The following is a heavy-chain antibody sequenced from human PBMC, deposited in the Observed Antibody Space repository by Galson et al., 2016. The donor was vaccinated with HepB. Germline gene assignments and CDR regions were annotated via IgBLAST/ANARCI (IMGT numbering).Heavy chain of an antibody. V-gene: IGHV5-10-1*01. CDR3: ARHPTPIVVVTTNRLDT. CDR1: GYTFTTYW. D-gene: IGHD2-21*02. CDR2: IDPSDSYT. Sequence: QSGAEVKKPGESLRISCKASGYTFTTYWISWVRQMPGKGLEWIGRIDPSDSYTNYSPSFQGHVTISPDKSFSTAYLQWSSLKASDTAMYFCARHPTPIVVVTTNRLDTWGQGTLVTVSS. J-gene: IGHJ5*02.